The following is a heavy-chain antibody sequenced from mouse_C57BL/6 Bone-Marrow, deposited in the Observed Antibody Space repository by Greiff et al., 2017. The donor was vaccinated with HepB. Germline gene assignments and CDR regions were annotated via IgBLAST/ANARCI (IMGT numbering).Heavy chain of an antibody. V-gene: IGHV14-4*01. J-gene: IGHJ2*01. CDR2: IDPENGDT. Sequence: DVQLQESGAELVRPGASVKLSCTASGFNIKDDYMHWVKQRPEQGLEWIGWIDPENGDTEYASKFQGKATITADTSSNTAYLQLSSLTSEDTAVYYCTTVDSYYFDYWGQGTTLTVSS. CDR3: TTVDSYYFDY. CDR1: GFNIKDDY.